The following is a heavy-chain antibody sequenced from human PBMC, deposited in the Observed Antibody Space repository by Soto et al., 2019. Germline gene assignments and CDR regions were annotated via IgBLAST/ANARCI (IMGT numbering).Heavy chain of an antibody. Sequence: SETLSLTCTVSVDSITTYYWNWIRQPAGKGLEWIGRIDASGNTNYNPSLNSRVTLSVDTSKKQFSLKLTSVTAADTAVYYCARFSNNWFQTEGMDVWGQGTTVTVSS. CDR1: VDSITTYY. CDR3: ARFSNNWFQTEGMDV. V-gene: IGHV4-4*07. J-gene: IGHJ6*02. D-gene: IGHD1-1*01. CDR2: IDASGNT.